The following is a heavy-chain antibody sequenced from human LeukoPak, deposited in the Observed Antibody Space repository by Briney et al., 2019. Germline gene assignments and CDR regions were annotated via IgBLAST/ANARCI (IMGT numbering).Heavy chain of an antibody. J-gene: IGHJ4*02. Sequence: GGSLRLSCAASGFTFSSYAMHWVRQAPGKGLEWVAVISYDGSNKYYADSVKGRFTISRDNSKNTLYLQMNSLRAEDTAVYYCARQMDYWGQGTLVTVSS. CDR3: ARQMDY. V-gene: IGHV3-30-3*01. CDR2: ISYDGSNK. CDR1: GFTFSSYA.